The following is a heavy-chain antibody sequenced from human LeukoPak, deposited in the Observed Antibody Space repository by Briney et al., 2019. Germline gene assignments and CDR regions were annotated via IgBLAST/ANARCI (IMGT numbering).Heavy chain of an antibody. J-gene: IGHJ4*02. CDR3: ARQGFGVDY. V-gene: IGHV4-59*08. D-gene: IGHD3-10*01. Sequence: PSETLSLTCTVSGGSISSYYWTWIRQPPGKGLEWIGYISYSGTTNYNPSLKSRVTISVDTSKNQFSLKLSSVTAADTAVYYCARQGFGVDYWGQGTLVTVSS. CDR2: ISYSGTT. CDR1: GGSISSYY.